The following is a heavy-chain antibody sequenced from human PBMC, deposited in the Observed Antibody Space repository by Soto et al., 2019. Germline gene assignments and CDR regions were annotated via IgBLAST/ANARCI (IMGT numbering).Heavy chain of an antibody. CDR3: ARGHPYDYIWGSYRPTVYYFDH. D-gene: IGHD3-16*02. CDR1: GGSISSGGYY. J-gene: IGHJ4*02. CDR2: IYYSGST. Sequence: QVQLQESGPGLVKPSQTLSLTCTVSGGSISSGGYYWSWIRQHPGKGLEWIGYIYYSGSTYYNPSLKSRVTISVDTSKNQFSLKLSSVTAADTAVYYCARGHPYDYIWGSYRPTVYYFDHWGQGTLVTVSS. V-gene: IGHV4-31*03.